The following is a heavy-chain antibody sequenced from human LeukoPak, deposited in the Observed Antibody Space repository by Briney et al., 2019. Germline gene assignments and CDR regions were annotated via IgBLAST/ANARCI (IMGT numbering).Heavy chain of an antibody. CDR1: GYTFTSYG. D-gene: IGHD2-2*01. CDR2: ISAYNGNT. Sequence: GASVKVSCKASGYTFTSYGISWVRQAPGQGLERMGWISAYNGNTNYAQKLQGRVTMTTDTSTSTAYMELRSLRSDDTAVYYCARDRRPADIVVVPRHYFDYWGQGTLVTVSS. J-gene: IGHJ4*02. V-gene: IGHV1-18*01. CDR3: ARDRRPADIVVVPRHYFDY.